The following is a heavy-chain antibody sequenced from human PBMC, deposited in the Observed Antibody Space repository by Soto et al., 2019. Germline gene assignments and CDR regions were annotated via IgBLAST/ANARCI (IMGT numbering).Heavy chain of an antibody. D-gene: IGHD4-17*01. CDR3: ARSYGDDGMDV. Sequence: QVQLVQSGAEVKKPGASVKVSCKASGYTFTGYYMHWVRQAPGQGLEWMGWINPNSGGTNYAQKVQGCVLMTRDTAISTAYMELSRLRSDDTAVYYCARSYGDDGMDVWGQGATVTVSS. CDR2: INPNSGGT. J-gene: IGHJ6*02. CDR1: GYTFTGYY. V-gene: IGHV1-2*04.